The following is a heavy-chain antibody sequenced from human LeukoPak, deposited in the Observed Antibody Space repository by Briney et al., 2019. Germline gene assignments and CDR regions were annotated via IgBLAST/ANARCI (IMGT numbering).Heavy chain of an antibody. Sequence: SETLSLTCTVSGGSISSYYWSWIRQPAGKGLEWIGRIYTSGSTNYNPSLKSRVTMSVDTSKNQFSLKLSSVTAADTAVYYCARDRIAAAGTGPAYNWFDPWGKGTLVTVAS. J-gene: IGHJ5*02. CDR2: IYTSGST. CDR3: ARDRIAAAGTGPAYNWFDP. V-gene: IGHV4-4*07. D-gene: IGHD6-13*01. CDR1: GGSISSYY.